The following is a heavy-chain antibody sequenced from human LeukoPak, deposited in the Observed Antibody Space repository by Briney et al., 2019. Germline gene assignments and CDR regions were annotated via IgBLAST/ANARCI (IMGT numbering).Heavy chain of an antibody. J-gene: IGHJ4*02. Sequence: GGSLRLSCAASGFSFGDYAMSWVRQAPGKGQEWVGFIRTKVYGGTTEYAASVKGRFTISREDSKSTAYLQMNSLKTEDTAVYYCSSTPYHYDTRGIGFDYWGQGTLVTVSS. D-gene: IGHD3-22*01. CDR2: IRTKVYGGTT. CDR1: GFSFGDYA. CDR3: SSTPYHYDTRGIGFDY. V-gene: IGHV3-49*04.